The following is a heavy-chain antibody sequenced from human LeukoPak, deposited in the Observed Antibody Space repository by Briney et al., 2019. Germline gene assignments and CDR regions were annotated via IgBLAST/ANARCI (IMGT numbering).Heavy chain of an antibody. Sequence: PSETLSLTCTVSGYSLSSGYYWGWIRQPPGKGLEWIGSIYHSGSTYYNPSLKSRVTISVDTSKNQFSLKLSSVTAADTAVYYCARSDYGDLAAFDIWGQGTMVTVSS. CDR2: IYHSGST. J-gene: IGHJ3*02. V-gene: IGHV4-38-2*02. CDR3: ARSDYGDLAAFDI. D-gene: IGHD4-17*01. CDR1: GYSLSSGYY.